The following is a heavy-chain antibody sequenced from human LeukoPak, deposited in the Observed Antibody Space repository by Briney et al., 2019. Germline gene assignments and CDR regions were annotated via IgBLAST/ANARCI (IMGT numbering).Heavy chain of an antibody. CDR2: IYTSGIT. D-gene: IGHD5-12*01. V-gene: IGHV4-61*02. Sequence: PSETLSLXCTVSGGSISSGSYYWSWIRQPAGKGLEWIGRIYTSGITNYNPSLKSRVTISVDASKNQFSLKLSSVTAADTAVYYCARTIYSGYDYWGQGTLVTVSS. J-gene: IGHJ4*02. CDR1: GGSISSGSYY. CDR3: ARTIYSGYDY.